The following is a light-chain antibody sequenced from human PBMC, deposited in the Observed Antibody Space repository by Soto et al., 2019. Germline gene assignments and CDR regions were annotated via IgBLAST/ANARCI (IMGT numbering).Light chain of an antibody. V-gene: IGLV1-40*01. J-gene: IGLJ2*01. Sequence: QSVLTQPPSVSGAPGQRVTISCTGSSSNIGAGYDVPWYQQLPGTAPKLLIRDNINRPSGVPDRFSGSKSGTSASLTITGLQVEEEADYDCQSFDNSLSVLFGGGTKLTVL. CDR2: DNI. CDR3: QSFDNSLSVL. CDR1: SSNIGAGYD.